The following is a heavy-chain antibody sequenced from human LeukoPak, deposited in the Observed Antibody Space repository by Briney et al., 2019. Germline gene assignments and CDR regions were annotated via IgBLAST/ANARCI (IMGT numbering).Heavy chain of an antibody. CDR2: ISSSGSTI. J-gene: IGHJ4*02. Sequence: GGSLRLSCAASGFTFSSYEMNWVRRAPGKGLEWVSYISSSGSTIYYADSVKGRFTISRDNAKNSLYLQMNSLRAEDTAVYYCAREGGYSGSYRDCYFDYWGQGTLVTVSS. CDR3: AREGGYSGSYRDCYFDY. CDR1: GFTFSSYE. D-gene: IGHD1-26*01. V-gene: IGHV3-48*03.